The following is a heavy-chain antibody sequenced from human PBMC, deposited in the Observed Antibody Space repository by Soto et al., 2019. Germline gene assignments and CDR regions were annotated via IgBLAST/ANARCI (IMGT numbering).Heavy chain of an antibody. V-gene: IGHV4-59*02. CDR3: ARDLSWNYRDY. J-gene: IGHJ4*02. D-gene: IGHD2-15*01. CDR2: MYFGGSF. Sequence: SETLSLTCTVSGDSVSTGYWSWIRQPPGKGLEWIGFMYFGGSFNYNPSLTSRVTISVETSKNQFSMKMTSVTAEDTAVYYCARDLSWNYRDYWGQGTLVTVSS. CDR1: GDSVSTGY.